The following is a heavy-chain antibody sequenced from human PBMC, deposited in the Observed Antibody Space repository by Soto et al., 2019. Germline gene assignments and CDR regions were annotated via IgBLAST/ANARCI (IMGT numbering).Heavy chain of an antibody. CDR3: ARVMEWLLYFDY. CDR1: GGSISSGGYY. V-gene: IGHV4-31*03. D-gene: IGHD3-3*01. J-gene: IGHJ4*02. CDR2: IYYSGST. Sequence: PSETLSLTCTVSGGSISSGGYYWSWIRQHPGKGLEWIGYIYYSGSTYYNPSLKSRVTISVDTSKNQFSLKLSSVTAADTAVYYCARVMEWLLYFDYWGQGTLVTVSS.